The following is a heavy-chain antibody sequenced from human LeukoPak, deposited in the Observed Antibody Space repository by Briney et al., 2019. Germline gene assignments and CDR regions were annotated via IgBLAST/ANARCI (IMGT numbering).Heavy chain of an antibody. CDR1: GFTFSSSA. V-gene: IGHV3-23*01. D-gene: IGHD2-21*02. CDR3: VREDTPATANY. CDR2: ISNNGGYT. Sequence: PGGSLRLSCAASGFTFSSSAMSWVRQAPGKGREWVSAISNNGGYTYYADSVTGRFTISRDNSKDTLFLQMHSLRPGDTAVYYCVREDTPATANYWGQGTLVTISS. J-gene: IGHJ4*02.